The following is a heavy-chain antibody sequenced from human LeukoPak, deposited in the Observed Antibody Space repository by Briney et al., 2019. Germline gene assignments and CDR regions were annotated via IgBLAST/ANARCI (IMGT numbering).Heavy chain of an antibody. CDR2: ISYSGNT. CDR3: ARDYDPPGL. Sequence: SETLSLTCTVSGGSISSGGYYWSWIRQHPGKGLEWIGYISYSGNTYYNPSLKTRLTISVDTSKNQFCLNVSSVTAADTAVYYCARDYDPPGLWGQGTLVTVSS. J-gene: IGHJ4*02. D-gene: IGHD3-16*01. V-gene: IGHV4-31*03. CDR1: GGSISSGGYY.